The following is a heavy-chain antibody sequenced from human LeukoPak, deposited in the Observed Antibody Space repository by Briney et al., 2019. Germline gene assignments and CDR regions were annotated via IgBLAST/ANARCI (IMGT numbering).Heavy chain of an antibody. CDR2: ISSDGGST. Sequence: PGGSLRLSCSASGFTFSTYAIHWVRQAPGKGLEYVSAISSDGGSTYYPDSLKGRFTVSRDNSQNTVYLQMSSLRAEYTAVYYCVRFWITLDDWGEGTLVTVSS. CDR3: VRFWITLDD. CDR1: GFTFSTYA. J-gene: IGHJ4*02. V-gene: IGHV3-64D*06. D-gene: IGHD1-14*01.